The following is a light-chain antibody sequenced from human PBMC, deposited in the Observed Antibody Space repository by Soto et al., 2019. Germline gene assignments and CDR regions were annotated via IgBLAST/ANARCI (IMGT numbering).Light chain of an antibody. CDR3: CSYAGSYDYV. V-gene: IGLV2-11*01. J-gene: IGLJ1*01. Sequence: QSAVTQPGSVCGYPGQSVTISCTGSSSDVGAYNYVSWYQHNTGKAPKLLIYDVNKRPSGVPDRFSGSKFGNTASLTISGLQADDEATFYCCSYAGSYDYVFRTGTKVTVL. CDR2: DVN. CDR1: SSDVGAYNY.